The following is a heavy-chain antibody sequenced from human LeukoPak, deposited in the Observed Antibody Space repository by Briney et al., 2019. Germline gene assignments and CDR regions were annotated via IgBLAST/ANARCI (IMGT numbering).Heavy chain of an antibody. Sequence: GGSLRLSCAASGFTFSSYGMHWVRQAPGKGLEWVAVIWYDGSNKYYADSVKGRFTISRDNSKNTLYLQMNSLRAEDTAVYYCVRDSGDYYYDFDYWGQGTLVTVSS. D-gene: IGHD3-22*01. CDR2: IWYDGSNK. J-gene: IGHJ4*02. CDR3: VRDSGDYYYDFDY. V-gene: IGHV3-33*01. CDR1: GFTFSSYG.